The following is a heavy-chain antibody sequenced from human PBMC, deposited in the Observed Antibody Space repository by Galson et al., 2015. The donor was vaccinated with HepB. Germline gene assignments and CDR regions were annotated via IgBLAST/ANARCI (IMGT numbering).Heavy chain of an antibody. Sequence: QSGAEVKKPGESLRISCKGSGYRFTSNRITWVRQMPGKGLEWMGRIDPSDSYTNYSPSFQGHVTISADNSISTAYLQWSSLRASDTAIYYCARHSGESSSSGLDPWGQGTLVTVSS. CDR2: IDPSDSYT. J-gene: IGHJ5*02. CDR3: ARHSGESSSSGLDP. CDR1: GYRFTSNR. D-gene: IGHD6-6*01. V-gene: IGHV5-10-1*01.